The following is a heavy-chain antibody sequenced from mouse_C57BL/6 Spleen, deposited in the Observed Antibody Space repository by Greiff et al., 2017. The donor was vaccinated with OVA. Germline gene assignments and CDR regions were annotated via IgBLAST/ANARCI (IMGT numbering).Heavy chain of an antibody. Sequence: EVQLQQSGPELVKPGASVKISCKASGYTFTDYYMNWVKQSHGKSLEWIGDINPNNGGTSYNQKFKGKATLTVDKSSSTAYMELRSLTSEDSAVYYCARATVVVAPPWFAYWGQGTLVTVSA. CDR3: ARATVVVAPPWFAY. CDR1: GYTFTDYY. J-gene: IGHJ3*01. V-gene: IGHV1-26*01. CDR2: INPNNGGT. D-gene: IGHD1-1*01.